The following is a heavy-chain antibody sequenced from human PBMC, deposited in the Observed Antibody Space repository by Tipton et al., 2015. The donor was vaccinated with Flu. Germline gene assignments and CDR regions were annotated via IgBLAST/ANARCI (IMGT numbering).Heavy chain of an antibody. D-gene: IGHD3-10*01. V-gene: IGHV4-61*02. CDR3: DRAFGSGTYSIHYFAD. J-gene: IGHJ4*02. CDR1: GGSISSGSYY. Sequence: TLSLTCTVSGGSISSGSYYWSWIRQPAGKGLEWIGRVYPSGSANYNPSLKSRVTISVDTSKNQFSLNLSSVTAADTAVYYCDRAFGSGTYSIHYFADWGQGALVTVSS. CDR2: VYPSGSA.